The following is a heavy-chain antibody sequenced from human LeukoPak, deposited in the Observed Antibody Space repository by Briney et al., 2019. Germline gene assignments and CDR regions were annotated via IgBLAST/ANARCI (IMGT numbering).Heavy chain of an antibody. CDR3: ARDQPVAALDY. V-gene: IGHV3-74*01. CDR2: INSDGSTT. D-gene: IGHD6-19*01. CDR1: GFTFRTYW. J-gene: IGHJ4*02. Sequence: PGGSLRLSCAASGFTFRTYWMHWVRQTPGQGLVWVSRINSDGSTTNYADSVKGRFTVSRDNAQNTLYLQMNSLRAEDTAVYYCARDQPVAALDYWGQGTLVTVSS.